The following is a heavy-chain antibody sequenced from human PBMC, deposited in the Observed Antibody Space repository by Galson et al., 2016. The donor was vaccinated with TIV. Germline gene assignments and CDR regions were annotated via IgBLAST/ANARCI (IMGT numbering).Heavy chain of an antibody. D-gene: IGHD1-26*01. Sequence: SLRLSCAATGFTFRGYVMSWVRQAPGKGLEWVSTVSLSGGFTYCADSVKGRFTISRDNSKYTLYLQMNALRAEDTAMYYCAKSGESGDYSWDGFDIWGQGTVVIVS. CDR3: AKSGESGDYSWDGFDI. J-gene: IGHJ3*02. CDR1: GFTFRGYV. V-gene: IGHV3-23*01. CDR2: VSLSGGFT.